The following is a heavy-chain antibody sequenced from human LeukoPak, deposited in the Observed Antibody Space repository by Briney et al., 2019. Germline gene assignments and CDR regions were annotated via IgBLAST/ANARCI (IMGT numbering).Heavy chain of an antibody. J-gene: IGHJ3*02. CDR1: GGTFSSYA. V-gene: IGHV1-69*01. D-gene: IGHD4-23*01. CDR3: ARVSYGGNKLRAFDI. Sequence: SVKVSCKASGGTFSSYAISWVRQAPGQGLEWMGGIILIFGTASYAQKFQGRVTITADESTSTAYMELSSLRSEDTAVYYCARVSYGGNKLRAFDIWGQGTMVTVSS. CDR2: IILIFGTA.